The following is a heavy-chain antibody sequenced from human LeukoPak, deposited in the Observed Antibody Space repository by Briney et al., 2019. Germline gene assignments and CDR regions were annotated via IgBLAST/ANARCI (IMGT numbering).Heavy chain of an antibody. CDR2: INPNSGGT. V-gene: IGHV1-2*02. J-gene: IGHJ4*02. CDR1: GYTFTGYY. CDR3: AKDGGMIVVGHFDY. Sequence: ASVKVSCKASGYTFTGYYMHWVRQAPGQGLEWMGWINPNSGGTNYAQKFQGRVTMTRDTSISTAYMELSRLRSDDTAVYYCAKDGGMIVVGHFDYWGQGTLVTVSS. D-gene: IGHD3-22*01.